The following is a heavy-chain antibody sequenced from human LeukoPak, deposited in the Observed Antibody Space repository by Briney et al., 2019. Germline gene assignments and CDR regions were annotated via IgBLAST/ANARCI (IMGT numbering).Heavy chain of an antibody. CDR2: INQSGST. D-gene: IGHD3-10*01. Sequence: SETLSLTCAVYGGSFSGYYWSWIRQPPGKGLEWIGEINQSGSTNYNPSLKSRVTISVDTSKNQFSLKLSSVTAADTAVYYCAREKIRRDYYGSGSYSWFDPWGQGTLVTVSS. CDR1: GGSFSGYY. CDR3: AREKIRRDYYGSGSYSWFDP. J-gene: IGHJ5*02. V-gene: IGHV4-34*01.